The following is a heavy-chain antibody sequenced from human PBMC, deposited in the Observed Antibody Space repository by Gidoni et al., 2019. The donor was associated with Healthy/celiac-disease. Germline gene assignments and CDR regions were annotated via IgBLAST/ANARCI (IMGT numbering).Heavy chain of an antibody. CDR1: AGTFSSYA. CDR3: VYGSGSYYYDGMDV. Sequence: QVQLVQSGAEVKKPGSSVKVSCKASAGTFSSYAISWVRPAPGQGLEWMGRIIPILGIANYAQKFQGRVTITADKSTSTADMELSSLRSEDTAVYYCVYGSGSYYYDGMDVWGQGTTVTVSS. CDR2: IIPILGIA. V-gene: IGHV1-69*04. D-gene: IGHD3-10*01. J-gene: IGHJ6*02.